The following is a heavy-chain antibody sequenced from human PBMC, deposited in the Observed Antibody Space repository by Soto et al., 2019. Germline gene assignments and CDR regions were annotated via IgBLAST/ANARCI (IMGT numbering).Heavy chain of an antibody. Sequence: ASVKVSCKASGGTFSSYAISWVRQAPGQGLEWMGGIIPIFGTANYAQKFQGRVTITADESTSTAYMELSSLRSEDTAVYYCARGYGDYHASWSSRSAFDIWGQGPMVTVSS. D-gene: IGHD4-17*01. CDR1: GGTFSSYA. J-gene: IGHJ3*02. V-gene: IGHV1-69*13. CDR3: ARGYGDYHASWSSRSAFDI. CDR2: IIPIFGTA.